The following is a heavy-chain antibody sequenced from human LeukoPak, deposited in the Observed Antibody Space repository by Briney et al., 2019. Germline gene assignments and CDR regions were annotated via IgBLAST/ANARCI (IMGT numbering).Heavy chain of an antibody. CDR2: ISTSSSYI. V-gene: IGHV3-21*01. D-gene: IGHD1-26*01. J-gene: IGHJ4*02. CDR1: GFTFSSYT. CDR3: ARDLKFWGRYSGSSDY. Sequence: GGSLRLSCAASGFTFSSYTMNWVRQAPGKGLEWVSFISTSSSYIYYADSVQGRFTISRDNAKNSLFLQMNSLRAEDTAVYYCARDLKFWGRYSGSSDYWGQGTLVTVSS.